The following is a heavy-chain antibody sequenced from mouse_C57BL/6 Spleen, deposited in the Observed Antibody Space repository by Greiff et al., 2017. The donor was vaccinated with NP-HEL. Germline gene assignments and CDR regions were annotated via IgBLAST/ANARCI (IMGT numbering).Heavy chain of an antibody. CDR2: INPSTGGT. D-gene: IGHD1-1*01. V-gene: IGHV1-42*01. CDR3: ARGDYGYYYAMDY. J-gene: IGHJ4*01. Sequence: EVQLQQSGPELVKPGASVKISCKASGYSFTGYYMNWVKQSPEKSLEWIGEINPSTGGTTYNQKFKAKATLTVDKSSSTAYMQLKSLTSEDSAVYYCARGDYGYYYAMDYWGQGTSVTVSS. CDR1: GYSFTGYY.